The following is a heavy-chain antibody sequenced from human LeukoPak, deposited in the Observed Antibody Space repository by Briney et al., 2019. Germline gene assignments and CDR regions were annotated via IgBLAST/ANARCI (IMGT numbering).Heavy chain of an antibody. J-gene: IGHJ4*02. CDR1: GFTFSSYG. V-gene: IGHV3-30*18. D-gene: IGHD6-19*01. CDR3: AKVVGVTAVAGTEIDY. CDR2: ISYDGSNK. Sequence: GGSLRLSCAASGFTFSSYGMHWVRQAPGKGLEWVAVISYDGSNKYYADSVKGRVTISRDNSKNTLYLQMNSLRAEDTAVYYCAKVVGVTAVAGTEIDYWAREPWSPSPQ.